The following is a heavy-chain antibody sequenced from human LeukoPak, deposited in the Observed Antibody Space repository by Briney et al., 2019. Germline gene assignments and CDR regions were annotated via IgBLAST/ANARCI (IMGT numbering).Heavy chain of an antibody. J-gene: IGHJ4*02. CDR2: IYPGDSDT. V-gene: IGHV5-51*01. D-gene: IGHD3-16*02. CDR3: ARVPVYDYVWGSYRLPDY. Sequence: GESLKISCKGSGSRFTSYWIGWVRQMPGKGLEWMGIIYPGDSDTRYSPSFQGQVTISADKSISTAYLQWSSLKASDTAMYYCARVPVYDYVWGSYRLPDYWGQGTLVTVSS. CDR1: GSRFTSYW.